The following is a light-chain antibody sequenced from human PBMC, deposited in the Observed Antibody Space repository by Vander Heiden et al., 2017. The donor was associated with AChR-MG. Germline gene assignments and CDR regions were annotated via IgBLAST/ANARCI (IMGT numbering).Light chain of an antibody. Sequence: SYDLPPPPSVSVSSGQTASITCSGGKLGDKYACWYQKKPGQSPVMVIDQDSKRRSGNPERFSGSNSGNTATLTISGTQAMDEADYYCQAWDSSTAVFGGGTKLTVL. CDR1: KLGDKY. J-gene: IGLJ3*02. V-gene: IGLV3-1*01. CDR2: QDS. CDR3: QAWDSSTAV.